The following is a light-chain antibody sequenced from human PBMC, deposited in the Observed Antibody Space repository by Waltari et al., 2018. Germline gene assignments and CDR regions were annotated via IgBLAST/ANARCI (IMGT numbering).Light chain of an antibody. CDR1: QSVLYSSNNKNY. CDR2: WAS. CDR3: QQYYSTPPMYT. J-gene: IGKJ2*01. Sequence: DIVMTQSQDSLAVSLGERATINCKSSQSVLYSSNNKNYLAWYQKKPGQPPKLLIYWASTRESGVPDRFSGSGSGTDFTLTISSLQTEDVAVYYCQQYYSTPPMYTFGQGTKLEIK. V-gene: IGKV4-1*01.